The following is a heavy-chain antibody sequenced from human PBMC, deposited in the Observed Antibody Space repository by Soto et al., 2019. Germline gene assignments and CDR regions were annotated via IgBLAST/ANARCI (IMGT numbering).Heavy chain of an antibody. CDR2: IYASGSP. J-gene: IGHJ4*02. CDR3: ARVGFFDDYKPLTLEY. Sequence: NPSETLSLTCTISGGSISVYYWSWVRQPPGHELEWIGYIYASGSPYYNPSLRSRVTISADTSKNQISLKLTSPTAADTAIYYCARVGFFDDYKPLTLEYWGQGTLVTVSS. D-gene: IGHD4-4*01. V-gene: IGHV4-59*01. CDR1: GGSISVYY.